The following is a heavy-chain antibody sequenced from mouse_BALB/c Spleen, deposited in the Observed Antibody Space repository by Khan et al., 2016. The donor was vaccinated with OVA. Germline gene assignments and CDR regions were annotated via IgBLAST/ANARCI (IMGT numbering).Heavy chain of an antibody. D-gene: IGHD2-10*01. CDR1: GFSLTNYG. CDR3: ARQPYYHYNIMDY. Sequence: VQLKQSGPGLVAPSQSLSITCTISGFSLTNYGVHWVRQPPGKGLEWLVVIWGDGSTTYHSALKSRLIIRKDNSKSQVFLEMNSLQTDDTAMYFCARQPYYHYNIMDYWGQGTSVTVSS. CDR2: IWGDGST. J-gene: IGHJ4*01. V-gene: IGHV2-6-1*01.